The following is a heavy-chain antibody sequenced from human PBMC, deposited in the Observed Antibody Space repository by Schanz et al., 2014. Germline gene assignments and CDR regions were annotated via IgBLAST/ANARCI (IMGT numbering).Heavy chain of an antibody. CDR2: INGGGETT. CDR1: GFTFSDYY. V-gene: IGHV3-11*01. J-gene: IGHJ6*02. CDR3: ARGNYGMDV. Sequence: VQLVESGGTLVKPGGSLRLSCVVSGFTFSDYYMSWIRQAPGKGLEWVSYINGGGETTYYADSVRGRFTISRDNAKNSLLLQMTSMRAEDTAKYYCARGNYGMDVWGQGTTVTVSS.